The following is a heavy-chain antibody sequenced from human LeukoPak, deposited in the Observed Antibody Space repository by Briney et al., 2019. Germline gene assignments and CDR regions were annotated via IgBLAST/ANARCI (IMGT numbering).Heavy chain of an antibody. Sequence: GGSLRLSCAASGITFSSYAMGWVRQAPGKGLEWVPAISVSGSSTDYADPVKGRFTISRDNSKSTLYLQMNSLRAEDTAVYYCAARYYYDSSGSHSPYWGQGTLVTVSS. J-gene: IGHJ4*02. V-gene: IGHV3-23*01. CDR1: GITFSSYA. CDR3: AARYYYDSSGSHSPY. CDR2: ISVSGSST. D-gene: IGHD3-22*01.